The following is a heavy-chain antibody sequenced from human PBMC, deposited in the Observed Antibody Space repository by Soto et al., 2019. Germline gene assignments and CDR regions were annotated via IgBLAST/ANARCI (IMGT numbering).Heavy chain of an antibody. V-gene: IGHV3-23*01. D-gene: IGHD3-10*01. CDR1: GFTFSSYA. Sequence: EVQLLESGGGLVQPGGSLRLSCAASGFTFSSYAMSWVRQAPGKGLEWVSAISGSGGSTYYADSVKGRFTISRDNSKKPRYLQMNSLRADDTAVYYCAKSLVHSVIIAVRGVQYYYGMDVWGQGTTVTVSS. CDR3: AKSLVHSVIIAVRGVQYYYGMDV. J-gene: IGHJ6*02. CDR2: ISGSGGST.